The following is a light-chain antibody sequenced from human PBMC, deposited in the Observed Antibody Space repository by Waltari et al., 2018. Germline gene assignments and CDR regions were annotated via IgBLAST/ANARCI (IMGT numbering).Light chain of an antibody. V-gene: IGLV1-47*01. J-gene: IGLJ3*02. Sequence: QSVLPPPPPASGPPGPRVTIPLSGRSPPIRRHYVDWYPQHPGTAPKLLIYRNNQRPSGVPDRFSGSKSGTSASLAISGLRSEDEADYYCAAWDDSLSGWVFGGGTKLTVL. CDR1: SPPIRRHY. CDR2: RNN. CDR3: AAWDDSLSGWV.